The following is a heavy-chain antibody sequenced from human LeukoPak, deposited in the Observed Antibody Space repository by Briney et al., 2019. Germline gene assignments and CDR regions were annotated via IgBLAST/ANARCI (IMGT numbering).Heavy chain of an antibody. D-gene: IGHD7-27*01. Sequence: ASVKVSCKASGYSFTGYYMHWVRQAPGQGLEWMGWINPDSGGTNYAQKFQGRVTMTRDTSISTAYMELSRLRSDDTAVYYCARGPFMGKPADYWGQGTLVTVSS. V-gene: IGHV1-2*02. J-gene: IGHJ4*02. CDR2: INPDSGGT. CDR3: ARGPFMGKPADY. CDR1: GYSFTGYY.